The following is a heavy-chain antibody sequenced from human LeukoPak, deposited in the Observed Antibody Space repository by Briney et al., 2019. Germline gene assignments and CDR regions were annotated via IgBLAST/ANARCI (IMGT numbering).Heavy chain of an antibody. J-gene: IGHJ4*02. Sequence: SETLSLTCTVSGGSISSGDYYWSWIRQPPGKGLEWIGYIYYSGSTYYNPSLKSRVTISVDTSKNQFSLKLSSVTAADTAVYYCARGRRGYSYGHLDYWGQGTLVTVSS. CDR1: GGSISSGDYY. CDR3: ARGRRGYSYGHLDY. CDR2: IYYSGST. V-gene: IGHV4-30-4*01. D-gene: IGHD5-18*01.